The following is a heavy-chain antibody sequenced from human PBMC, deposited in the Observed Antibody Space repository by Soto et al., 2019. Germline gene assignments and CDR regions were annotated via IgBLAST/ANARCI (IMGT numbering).Heavy chain of an antibody. V-gene: IGHV4-34*01. Sequence: SETLSLTCAVYGGSFSGYYWSWIRQPPGKGLEWIGEINHSGSTNYNPSLKSRVTISVDTSKNQFSLKLSSVTAADTAVYYCARGYGDYLYYYYMDVWGKGTTVTVSS. D-gene: IGHD4-17*01. CDR2: INHSGST. J-gene: IGHJ6*03. CDR1: GGSFSGYY. CDR3: ARGYGDYLYYYYMDV.